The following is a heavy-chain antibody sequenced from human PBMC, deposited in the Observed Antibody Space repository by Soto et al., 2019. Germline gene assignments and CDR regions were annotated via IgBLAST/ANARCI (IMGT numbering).Heavy chain of an antibody. CDR2: IIPILGIA. V-gene: IGHV1-69*02. CDR1: GGTFSSYT. J-gene: IGHJ4*02. Sequence: QVQLVQSGAEVKKPGSSVKVSCKASGGTFSSYTISWVRQAPGQGLEWMGRIIPILGIANYAQKFQGRVTITADKSTSTAYMELSSLRSEDTAVYYCASGPGIVVVVAGYFDYWGQGTLVTVSS. D-gene: IGHD2-15*01. CDR3: ASGPGIVVVVAGYFDY.